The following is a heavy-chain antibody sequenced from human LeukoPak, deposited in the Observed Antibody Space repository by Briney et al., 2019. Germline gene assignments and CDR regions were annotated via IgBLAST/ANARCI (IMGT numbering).Heavy chain of an antibody. J-gene: IGHJ4*02. D-gene: IGHD3-22*01. CDR1: GGTFTSNS. Sequence: GASVKVSCKASGGTFTSNSMHWVRQAPGQGLEWMGIINPSGGSTLYPQRFQGRVTMTSDTSTSTVYMELSSLRSEDTAVYYCARRDIGGYFDYWGQGTLVTVSS. CDR2: INPSGGST. V-gene: IGHV1-46*01. CDR3: ARRDIGGYFDY.